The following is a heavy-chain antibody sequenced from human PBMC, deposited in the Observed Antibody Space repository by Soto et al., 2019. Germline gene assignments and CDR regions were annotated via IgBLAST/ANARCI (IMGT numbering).Heavy chain of an antibody. J-gene: IGHJ4*02. CDR2: IYTSGST. CDR3: ARLYSYGSIVLFDY. D-gene: IGHD5-18*01. CDR1: GGSISSYY. Sequence: QVQLQESGPGLVKPSETLSLTCTVSGGSISSYYWSWIRQPAGKGLEWIGRIYTSGSTNYNPSLKSRVTMSVETSKNQFSLKLSSVTAADTAVYYCARLYSYGSIVLFDYWGQGTLVTVSS. V-gene: IGHV4-4*07.